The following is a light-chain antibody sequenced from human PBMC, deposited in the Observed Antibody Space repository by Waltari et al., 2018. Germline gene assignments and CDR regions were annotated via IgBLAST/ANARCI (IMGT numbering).Light chain of an antibody. CDR2: GAS. Sequence: EIVMTPSPATLSVASGERATLSCRASQRVSSTLAWYQQKPGQAPRLRIYGASTRATGIPARCSGSGSGTEFTLTISSMQSEEFAVYYCQQYKNWPPYTFGQGTKLEIK. CDR3: QQYKNWPPYT. CDR1: QRVSST. J-gene: IGKJ2*01. V-gene: IGKV3-15*01.